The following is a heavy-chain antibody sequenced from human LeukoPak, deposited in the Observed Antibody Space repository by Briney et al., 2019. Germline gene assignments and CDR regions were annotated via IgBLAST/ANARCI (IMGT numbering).Heavy chain of an antibody. V-gene: IGHV3-23*01. CDR1: GFTFSSDA. D-gene: IGHD2-2*02. CDR3: AKDRGPATAIPFDP. Sequence: GGSLRLSCAASGFTFSSDAMSWVRQAPGKGLEWVSAISGSGGSTYYADSVKGRFTISRDNSKNTLYPQMNSLRAEDTAVYYCAKDRGPATAIPFDPWGQGTLVTVSS. CDR2: ISGSGGST. J-gene: IGHJ5*02.